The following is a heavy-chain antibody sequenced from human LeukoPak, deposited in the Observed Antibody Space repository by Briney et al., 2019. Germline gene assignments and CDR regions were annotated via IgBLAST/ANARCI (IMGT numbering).Heavy chain of an antibody. V-gene: IGHV1-18*01. Sequence: ASVKVSRKVSGYTLTELSMHWVRQAPGQGLEWMGWISAYNGNTNYAQKLQGRVTMTTDTSTSTAYMELRSLRSDDTAVYYCAREDGTDYWGQGTLVTVSS. CDR2: ISAYNGNT. D-gene: IGHD5-24*01. CDR1: GYTLTELS. J-gene: IGHJ4*02. CDR3: AREDGTDY.